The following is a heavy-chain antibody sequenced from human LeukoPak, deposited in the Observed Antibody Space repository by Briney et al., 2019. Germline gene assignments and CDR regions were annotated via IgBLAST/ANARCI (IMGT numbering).Heavy chain of an antibody. J-gene: IGHJ4*02. CDR3: AGDQDSYGYGVDY. CDR2: INPKSGGT. Sequence: ASVNVSCKASGYTFSAYYMHWVRQAPGQGLEWMGWINPKSGGTNYAQKFQGRVTMTRDTSISTVYMELSRLTSADTAVYYCAGDQDSYGYGVDYWGQGSLVTVTS. CDR1: GYTFSAYY. V-gene: IGHV1-2*02. D-gene: IGHD5-18*01.